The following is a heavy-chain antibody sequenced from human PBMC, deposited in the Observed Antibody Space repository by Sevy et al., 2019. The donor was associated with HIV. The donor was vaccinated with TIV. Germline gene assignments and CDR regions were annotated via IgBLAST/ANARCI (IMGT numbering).Heavy chain of an antibody. V-gene: IGHV3-30*04. CDR2: ISYDGSNK. J-gene: IGHJ4*02. D-gene: IGHD2-21*02. CDR1: GFTFSSYA. CDR3: ARVDCGGDWYSIDY. Sequence: GGSLRLSCAASGFTFSSYAMHWVRQAPGKGLEWVAVISYDGSNKYYADSVKGQFTISRDNSKNTLYLQMNSLRAEDTAVYYCARVDCGGDWYSIDYWGQGTLVTVSS.